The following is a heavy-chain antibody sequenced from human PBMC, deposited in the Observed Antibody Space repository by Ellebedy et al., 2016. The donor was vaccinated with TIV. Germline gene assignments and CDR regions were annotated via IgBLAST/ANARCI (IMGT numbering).Heavy chain of an antibody. CDR1: GYTLTELS. V-gene: IGHV1-24*01. CDR2: FDPEDGET. D-gene: IGHD2-15*01. Sequence: ASVKVSXKVSGYTLTELSMHWVRQAPGKGLEWMGGFDPEDGETIYAQKFQGRVTMTEDTSTDTAYMELSSLRSEDTAVYYCATVGSFTQGNYYGMDVWGQGTTVTVSS. J-gene: IGHJ6*02. CDR3: ATVGSFTQGNYYGMDV.